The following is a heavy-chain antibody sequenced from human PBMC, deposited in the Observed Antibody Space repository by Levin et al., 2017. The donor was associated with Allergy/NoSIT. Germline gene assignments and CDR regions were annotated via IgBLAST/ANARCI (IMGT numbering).Heavy chain of an antibody. D-gene: IGHD5-18*01. CDR3: AKHTAMVNADAFDI. Sequence: GESLKISCAASGFTFSSYGMHWVRQAPGKGLEWVAVISYDGSNKYYADSVKGRFTISRDNSKNTLYLQMNSLRAEDTAVYYCAKHTAMVNADAFDIWGQGTMVTASS. CDR2: ISYDGSNK. J-gene: IGHJ3*02. V-gene: IGHV3-30*18. CDR1: GFTFSSYG.